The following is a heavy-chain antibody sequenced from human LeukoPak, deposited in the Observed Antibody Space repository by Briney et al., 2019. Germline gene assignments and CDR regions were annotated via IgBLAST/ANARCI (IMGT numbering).Heavy chain of an antibody. V-gene: IGHV3-30*02. Sequence: GGSLRLSCAASGFTFSGYGMHWVRQAPGKGLEWVTFIQLDGSHSYYADSVKGRFTFSRDNSKNTLYLQMDSLRAEDTAVYFCAKGASYHYDFWGQGTLVTVPS. CDR1: GFTFSGYG. CDR3: AKGASYHYDF. CDR2: IQLDGSHS. D-gene: IGHD1-26*01. J-gene: IGHJ4*02.